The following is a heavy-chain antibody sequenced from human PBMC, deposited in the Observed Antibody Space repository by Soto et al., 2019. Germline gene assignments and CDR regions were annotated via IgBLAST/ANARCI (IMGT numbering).Heavy chain of an antibody. CDR2: ISYDGSNK. D-gene: IGHD2-15*01. CDR1: GFTFSSYG. J-gene: IGHJ4*02. CDR3: AKTRSWWQTSDLFEF. Sequence: QVQLVESGGGVVQPGRSLRLSCAASGFTFSSYGMHWVRQAPGKGLEWVAFISYDGSNKYFADSLKGRFTISRDNSKNTLYLQMNSLRAEDTAIYYCAKTRSWWQTSDLFEFWGEGALVTVSS. V-gene: IGHV3-30*18.